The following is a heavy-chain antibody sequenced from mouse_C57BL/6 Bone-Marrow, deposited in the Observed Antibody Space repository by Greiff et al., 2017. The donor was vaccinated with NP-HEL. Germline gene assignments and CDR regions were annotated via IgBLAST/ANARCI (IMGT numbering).Heavy chain of an antibody. J-gene: IGHJ1*03. CDR2: INPNYGTT. Sequence: EVQLQQSGPELVKPGASVKISCKASGYSFTDYNMNWVKQSNGKSLEWIGVINPNYGTTSYNQKFKGKATLTVDQSSSTAYMQLSSLTSADSAFYDCASVSLSGTPYYWYFDVWGTGTTVTVSS. V-gene: IGHV1-39*01. D-gene: IGHD4-1*01. CDR1: GYSFTDYN. CDR3: ASVSLSGTPYYWYFDV.